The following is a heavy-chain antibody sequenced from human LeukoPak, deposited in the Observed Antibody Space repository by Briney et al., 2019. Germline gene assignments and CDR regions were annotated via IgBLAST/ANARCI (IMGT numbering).Heavy chain of an antibody. J-gene: IGHJ4*02. CDR3: ARDPLGGWGDYYDSSGEGYYFDY. CDR1: GFTFSSYS. V-gene: IGHV3-21*01. CDR2: ISSSSSYI. Sequence: GGSLRLSCAASGFTFSSYSMNWVRQAPGKGLEWVSSISSSSSYIYYADSVKGRFTISRDNAKNSLYLQMNSLRAEDTAVYYCARDPLGGWGDYYDSSGEGYYFDYWGQGTLVTVSS. D-gene: IGHD3-22*01.